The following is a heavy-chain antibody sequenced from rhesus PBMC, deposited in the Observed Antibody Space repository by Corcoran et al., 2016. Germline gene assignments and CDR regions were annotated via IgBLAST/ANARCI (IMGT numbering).Heavy chain of an antibody. CDR3: ARIDGSLYGLDS. J-gene: IGHJ6*01. CDR2: IYWDDDK. D-gene: IGHD4-4*01. V-gene: IGHV2S1*01. Sequence: QVTLKESGPALVKPTQTLTLTCTFSGFSLSTSGMGVVWIRQPPGKALKWLASIYWDDDKYYNTSLRRRLTISKDTSKNQVVLTMTNMDPVDTATYYCARIDGSLYGLDSWGQGVVVTVSS. CDR1: GFSLSTSGMG.